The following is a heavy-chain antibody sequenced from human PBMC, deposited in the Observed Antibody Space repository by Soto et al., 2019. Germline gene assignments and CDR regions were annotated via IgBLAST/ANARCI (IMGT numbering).Heavy chain of an antibody. CDR3: ARDHEVELCFGEKGGNYYYYGMDV. J-gene: IGHJ6*02. V-gene: IGHV3-30-3*01. Sequence: QVQLVESGGGVVQPGRSLRLSCAASGFTFSSYAMHWVRQAPGKGLEWVAVISYDGSNKYYADSVKGRFTISRDNSKNTLYLQMNSLRAEDTAVYYCARDHEVELCFGEKGGNYYYYGMDVWGHVTTVTVSS. CDR2: ISYDGSNK. D-gene: IGHD3-10*01. CDR1: GFTFSSYA.